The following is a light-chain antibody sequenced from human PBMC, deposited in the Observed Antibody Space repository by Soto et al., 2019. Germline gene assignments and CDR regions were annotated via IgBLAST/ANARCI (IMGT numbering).Light chain of an antibody. CDR1: QDISTY. Sequence: DIQMTQSPSSLSASVGDRVTITCQASQDISTYLNWYQQKAGLAPKLLIYAASSLQSGVPSRFSGSGSGTDFTLTISSLQPEDFATYYRQQTYSTPPTFGQGTKVDIK. CDR2: AAS. V-gene: IGKV1-39*01. J-gene: IGKJ1*01. CDR3: QQTYSTPPT.